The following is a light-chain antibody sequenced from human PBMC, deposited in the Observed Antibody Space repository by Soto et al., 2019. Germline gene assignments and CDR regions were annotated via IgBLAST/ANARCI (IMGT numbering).Light chain of an antibody. V-gene: IGKV1-5*03. J-gene: IGKJ1*01. Sequence: DIQMTHSPSTLSASVGDRVTITCRASQSITSWLAWYQQKPGKAPKLLIYKASTLESGVPSRFSGSGSGTEFTLTISSLQPDDFATYYCQHRDTFGQGTKV. CDR2: KAS. CDR1: QSITSW. CDR3: QHRDT.